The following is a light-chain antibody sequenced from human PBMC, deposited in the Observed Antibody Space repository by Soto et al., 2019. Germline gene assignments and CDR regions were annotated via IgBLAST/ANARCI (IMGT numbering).Light chain of an antibody. CDR2: AVS. CDR1: QGISNW. J-gene: IGKJ1*01. V-gene: IGKV1-12*01. CDR3: QQATNFPV. Sequence: DIHMTQSPSSVSASVGDRVTITCRASQGISNWFAWYQHKPGKAPRLLIYAVSSLKSGVPSRFSGSGSGTDFTLTISSLQPEDVGTYYCQQATNFPVFGQGTKVEI.